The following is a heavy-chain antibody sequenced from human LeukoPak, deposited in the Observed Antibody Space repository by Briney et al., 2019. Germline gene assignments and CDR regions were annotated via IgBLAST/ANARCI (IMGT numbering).Heavy chain of an antibody. CDR3: ARDFIAAFFDY. D-gene: IGHD6-13*01. CDR1: GFTFSSYA. CDR2: ISYDGSNK. Sequence: GRSLRLSCAASGFTFSSYAMHWVRQAPGKGLEWVAVISYDGSNKYYADSVKGRLTISRDNSKNTLYLQMNSLRAEDTAVYYCARDFIAAFFDYWGQGTLVTVSS. J-gene: IGHJ4*02. V-gene: IGHV3-30*04.